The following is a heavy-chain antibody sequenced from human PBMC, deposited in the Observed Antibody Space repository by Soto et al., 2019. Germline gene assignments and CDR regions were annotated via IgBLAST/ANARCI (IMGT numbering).Heavy chain of an antibody. CDR1: GGSISSYY. V-gene: IGHV4-59*08. J-gene: IGHJ4*02. D-gene: IGHD6-19*01. CDR3: ARSQGSVFDY. CDR2: IYYSGST. Sequence: QVQLQESGPGLVKPSETLSLTCTVSGGSISSYYWSWIRQPPGKGLEWIGYIYYSGSTNYNPSLKXXVXIXXDTSKNQFSLKLSSVTAADTAVYYCARSQGSVFDYWGQGTLVTVSS.